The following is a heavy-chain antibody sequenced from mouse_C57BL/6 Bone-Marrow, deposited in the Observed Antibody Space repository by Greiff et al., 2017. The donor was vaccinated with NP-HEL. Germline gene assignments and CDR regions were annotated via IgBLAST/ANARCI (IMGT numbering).Heavy chain of an antibody. CDR1: GFTFSSYA. Sequence: EVMLVESGGGLVKPGGSLKLSCAASGFTFSSYAMSWFRQTPEKRLEWVATISDGGSYTYYPDNVKGRFTISRDNAKNNLYLQMSHLKSEDTAMYYCARPTVVPIDYWGQGTSVTVSS. J-gene: IGHJ4*01. V-gene: IGHV5-4*03. D-gene: IGHD1-1*01. CDR3: ARPTVVPIDY. CDR2: ISDGGSYT.